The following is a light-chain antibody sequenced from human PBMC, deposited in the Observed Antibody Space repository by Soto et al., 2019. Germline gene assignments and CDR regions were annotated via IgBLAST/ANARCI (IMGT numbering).Light chain of an antibody. J-gene: IGKJ1*01. CDR1: QSISSY. V-gene: IGKV1-39*01. Sequence: DIQVTQSPSSLSASVGDRVTITCRASQSISSYLNWYQQKPGKAPKLLIYAASSLQSGVPSRFSGSGSGTDFTLTISSLQPEDFATYYCQQSYSTPQTFGQGTKV. CDR3: QQSYSTPQT. CDR2: AAS.